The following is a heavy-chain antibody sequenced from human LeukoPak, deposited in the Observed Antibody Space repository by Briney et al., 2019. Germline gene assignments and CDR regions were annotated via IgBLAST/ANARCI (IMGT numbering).Heavy chain of an antibody. J-gene: IGHJ4*02. CDR2: ISAYNGNT. CDR3: ARGQDYYDSSGYWGY. V-gene: IGHV1-18*01. CDR1: GYTFTSYG. Sequence: GAPVKVSCKASGYTFTSYGISWVRQAPGQGLEWMGWISAYNGNTNYAQKLQGRVTMTTDTSTSTAYMELRSLRSDDTAVYYCARGQDYYDSSGYWGYWGQGTLVTVSS. D-gene: IGHD3-22*01.